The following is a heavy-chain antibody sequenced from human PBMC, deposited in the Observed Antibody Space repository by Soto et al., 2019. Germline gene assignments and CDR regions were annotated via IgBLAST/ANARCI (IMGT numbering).Heavy chain of an antibody. CDR1: GFTFSNYA. V-gene: IGHV3-23*01. Sequence: EVQLLESGGGLVQPGGSLRLSCAASGFTFSNYAMSWVRQAPGKGLEWVSGIGGRATSAYYADSVKGRFAISRDNSYNPLFLQLNRLRSENTAVYYCAKSSYSDSSGDVYDFWGQGTLVSVSS. CDR3: AKSSYSDSSGDVYDF. J-gene: IGHJ4*02. D-gene: IGHD3-22*01. CDR2: IGGRATSA.